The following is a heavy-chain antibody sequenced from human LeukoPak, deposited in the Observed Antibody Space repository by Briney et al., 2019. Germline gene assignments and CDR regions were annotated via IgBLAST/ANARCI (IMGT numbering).Heavy chain of an antibody. CDR3: ARRGDSTVIHGFDI. CDR2: IYYSGRT. J-gene: IGHJ3*02. Sequence: PSQTLSLTCTFSGGSISSESHHRGWIRQHPGKGLEWIGYIYYSGRTSYNPSLKSRVTISVDTSHNQFSLRLSSVTAADTAVYFCARRGDSTVIHGFDIWGQGTMVTVSS. V-gene: IGHV4-31*03. CDR1: GGSISSESHH. D-gene: IGHD1-26*01.